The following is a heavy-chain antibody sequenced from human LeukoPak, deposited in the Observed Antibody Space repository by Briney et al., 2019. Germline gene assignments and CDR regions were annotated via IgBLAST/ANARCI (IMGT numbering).Heavy chain of an antibody. D-gene: IGHD3-10*01. CDR3: ARAGQEWFGELGFDS. J-gene: IGHJ4*02. V-gene: IGHV3-7*01. Sequence: PGGSLRLSCAASGFSFSSYWMSWVRQAPGKGLEWVANIKQDGSEKYYVASVKGRFTISRDNAKTSLYLQMNSLRAEDTAMYYCARAGQEWFGELGFDSWGQGTLVTVSS. CDR2: IKQDGSEK. CDR1: GFSFSSYW.